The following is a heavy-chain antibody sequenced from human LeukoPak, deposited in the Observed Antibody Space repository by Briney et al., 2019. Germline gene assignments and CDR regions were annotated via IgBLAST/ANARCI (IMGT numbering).Heavy chain of an antibody. CDR1: GGSISSYY. CDR3: ARDFAYYDFWSGYYPNNWFDP. CDR2: IYTSGST. V-gene: IGHV4-4*07. Sequence: TSETLSLTCTVSGGSISSYYWSWIRQPAGKGLEWIGRIYTSGSTNYNPSLKSRVTMSVDTSKNQFSLKLSSVTAADTAVYYCARDFAYYDFWSGYYPNNWFDPWGQGTLVTVSS. D-gene: IGHD3-3*01. J-gene: IGHJ5*02.